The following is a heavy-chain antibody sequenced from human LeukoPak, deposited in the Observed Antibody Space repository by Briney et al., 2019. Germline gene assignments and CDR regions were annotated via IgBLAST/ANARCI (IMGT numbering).Heavy chain of an antibody. CDR3: ARVDTIYQFDY. J-gene: IGHJ4*02. D-gene: IGHD3-3*01. V-gene: IGHV1-2*06. CDR1: GYTFTGYY. CDR2: INPNSGGT. Sequence: ASVEVSCKASGYTFTGYYMHWVRQPPPPGLEWMGRINPNSGGTNYAQKFQGRVTMTRDTSISTAYMELSRLRSDDAAVYYCARVDTIYQFDYWGQGTLVTVSS.